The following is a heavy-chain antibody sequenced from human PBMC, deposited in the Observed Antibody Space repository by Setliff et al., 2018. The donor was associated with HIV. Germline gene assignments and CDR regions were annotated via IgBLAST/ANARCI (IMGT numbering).Heavy chain of an antibody. Sequence: SETLSLTCSVSGGPITSNTDFWDWIRQAPGKGLEWIGSIYHSGNPYYNPSLKSRVSISVDTSKSQFSLKLTSVTAGDSALYYCARRRGQKATGWYYFDFWGQGARVTAPQ. D-gene: IGHD6-19*01. CDR1: GGPITSNTDF. V-gene: IGHV4-39*01. CDR2: IYHSGNP. J-gene: IGHJ4*02. CDR3: ARRRGQKATGWYYFDF.